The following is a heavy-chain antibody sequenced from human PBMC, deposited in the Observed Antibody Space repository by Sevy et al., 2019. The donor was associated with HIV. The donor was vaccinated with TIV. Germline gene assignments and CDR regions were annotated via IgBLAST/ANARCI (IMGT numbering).Heavy chain of an antibody. J-gene: IGHJ4*02. Sequence: GGSLRLSCAASGFRFSSYEMNWVRQAPGKGLEWVASISNSGTNIYYSDSVRGLFTISRDTAKNSLYLQMNSLRAEDTAVYYCAGDLPPSATTVAHFDYWGQGTLVTVSS. CDR2: ISNSGTNI. CDR3: AGDLPPSATTVAHFDY. D-gene: IGHD4-17*01. CDR1: GFRFSSYE. V-gene: IGHV3-48*03.